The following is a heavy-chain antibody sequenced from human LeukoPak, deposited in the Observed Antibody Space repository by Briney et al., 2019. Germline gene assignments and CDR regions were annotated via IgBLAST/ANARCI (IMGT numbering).Heavy chain of an antibody. CDR1: GFTFSNAW. V-gene: IGHV3-15*01. CDR3: TTESGSVWYEQYYFDY. D-gene: IGHD6-19*01. Sequence: PGGSLRLSCAASGFTFSNAWMSWVRQAPGKGLEWVGRIKSKTDGGTTDYAAPAKGRFTISRDDSKNTLYLQMNSLKTEDTAVYYCTTESGSVWYEQYYFDYWGQGTLVTVSS. CDR2: IKSKTDGGTT. J-gene: IGHJ4*02.